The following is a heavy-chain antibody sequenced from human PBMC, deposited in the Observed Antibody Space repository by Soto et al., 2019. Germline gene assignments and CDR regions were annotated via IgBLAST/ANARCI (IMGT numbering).Heavy chain of an antibody. V-gene: IGHV3-23*01. CDR2: ISGSGGST. CDR1: GFTFSGYA. D-gene: IGHD1-1*01. CDR3: AKSNWTDYGMDV. J-gene: IGHJ6*02. Sequence: EVQLLESGGGLVQPGGSLRLSWEASGFTFSGYALSWFPQAPGKGLEWVSAISGSGGSTYYADSVKGRFTISRDNSKNTLYLQMNSLRAEDTAVYYCAKSNWTDYGMDVWGQGTTVTVSS.